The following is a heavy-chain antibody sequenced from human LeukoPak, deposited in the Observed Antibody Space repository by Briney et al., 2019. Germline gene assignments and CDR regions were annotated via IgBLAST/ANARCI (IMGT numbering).Heavy chain of an antibody. D-gene: IGHD3-22*01. CDR1: GGTFSSYA. Sequence: ASVKVSCKASGGTFSSYAISWVRQAPGQGLEWMGRIIPILGIANYAQKFQGRVTITADKSTGTAYMELSSLRSEDTAVYYCARVRDDSSGYYFDYWGQGTLVTVSS. J-gene: IGHJ4*02. CDR2: IIPILGIA. V-gene: IGHV1-69*04. CDR3: ARVRDDSSGYYFDY.